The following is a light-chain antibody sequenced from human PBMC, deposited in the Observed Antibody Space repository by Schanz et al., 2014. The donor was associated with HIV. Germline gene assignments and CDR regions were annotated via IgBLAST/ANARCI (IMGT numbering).Light chain of an antibody. CDR2: SVT. Sequence: QSVLTQPASVSGSPGQSITISCTGTSSDIGSYNYVSWYQQHPGKAPKLLIYSVTGRPSGVSNRFSGSKSDNTASLTISGLQAEDEGIYYCSSYASRNVVLFGGGTKLTVL. CDR3: SSYASRNVVL. CDR1: SSDIGSYNY. V-gene: IGLV2-14*03. J-gene: IGLJ3*02.